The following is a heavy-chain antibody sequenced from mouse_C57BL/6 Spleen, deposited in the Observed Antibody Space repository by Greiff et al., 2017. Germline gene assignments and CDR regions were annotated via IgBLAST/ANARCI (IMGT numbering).Heavy chain of an antibody. CDR2: INPNNGGT. V-gene: IGHV1-26*01. CDR3: ARVTMVTYFDY. D-gene: IGHD2-2*01. J-gene: IGHJ2*01. Sequence: VQLQQSGPELVKPGASVKISCKASGYTFTDYYMNWVKQSHGKSLEWIGDINPNNGGTSYNQKFKGKATLTVDKSSSTAYMELRSLTSEDSAVYYCARVTMVTYFDYWGQGTTLTVSS. CDR1: GYTFTDYY.